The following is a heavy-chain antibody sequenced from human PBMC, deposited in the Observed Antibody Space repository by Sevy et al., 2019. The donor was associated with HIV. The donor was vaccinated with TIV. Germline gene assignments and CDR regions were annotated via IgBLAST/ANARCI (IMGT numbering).Heavy chain of an antibody. CDR3: ARAAGWFDA. J-gene: IGHJ5*02. Sequence: GGSLRLSCAASGFTFDDYAMHWVRQAPGKGLEWVSGISWNSGSIGYADSVKGRFTFSRDNAKNSIYLQMNSLRVDDTAVYYCARAAGWFDAWGQGTLVTVSS. V-gene: IGHV3-9*01. CDR2: ISWNSGSI. CDR1: GFTFDDYA.